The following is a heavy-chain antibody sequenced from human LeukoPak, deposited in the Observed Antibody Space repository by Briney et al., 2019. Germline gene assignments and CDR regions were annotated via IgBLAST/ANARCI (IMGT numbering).Heavy chain of an antibody. CDR3: AKDRYCSGGTCSGGFDY. Sequence: GGSLRLSCAASGFIFDDYAMHWVRQVAGKGLEWVSLISGDGGRTFYEDSVKGRFTVSRDNSKNLMYLQMSGLRTEDTALYYCAKDRYCSGGTCSGGFDYWGQGTLVTVSS. CDR1: GFIFDDYA. V-gene: IGHV3-43*02. J-gene: IGHJ4*02. D-gene: IGHD2-15*01. CDR2: ISGDGGRT.